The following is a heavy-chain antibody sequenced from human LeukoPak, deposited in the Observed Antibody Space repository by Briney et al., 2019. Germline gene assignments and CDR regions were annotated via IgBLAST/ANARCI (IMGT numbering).Heavy chain of an antibody. CDR2: ISGSGGTT. CDR3: AKGAGNFDWSYHDY. CDR1: RFTFSSYV. J-gene: IGHJ4*02. D-gene: IGHD3-9*01. V-gene: IGHV3-23*01. Sequence: PGESLRLSCAASRFTFSSYVMSWVRQAPGKGLEWVSAISGSGGTTYNADSVKGRFTISRDNSKNTLYLQLNSLRAEDTAVYYCAKGAGNFDWSYHDYWGQGTLVTVSS.